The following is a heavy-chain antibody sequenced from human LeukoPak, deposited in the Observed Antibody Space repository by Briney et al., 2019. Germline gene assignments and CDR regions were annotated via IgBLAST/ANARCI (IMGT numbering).Heavy chain of an antibody. V-gene: IGHV4-4*07. CDR1: GGSISRYY. Sequence: SETLSLTCTVSGGSISRYYWSWIRQPARKGLEWVGRIYIRGNTNYNTSLKSRVTLSRDISKNQVSLKLCSVTAAEPAVYYCSRDAGAIGRRFNSWFDPWGQGTLVTVSS. CDR2: IYIRGNT. CDR3: SRDAGAIGRRFNSWFDP. J-gene: IGHJ5*02. D-gene: IGHD4-23*01.